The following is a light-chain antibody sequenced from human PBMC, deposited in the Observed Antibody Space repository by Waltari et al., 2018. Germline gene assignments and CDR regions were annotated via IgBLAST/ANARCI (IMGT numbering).Light chain of an antibody. V-gene: IGLV3-21*04. Sequence: SYVLTQPPSVSVAPGNTATIACGGNNLERKSVHWYQQKPGQTPVAVIYYDTERPSGISERFSGSNSGNTATLTISRVEAGDEADYYCQVWDSDSDHPVFGGGTKLTVI. CDR3: QVWDSDSDHPV. J-gene: IGLJ3*02. CDR2: YDT. CDR1: NLERKS.